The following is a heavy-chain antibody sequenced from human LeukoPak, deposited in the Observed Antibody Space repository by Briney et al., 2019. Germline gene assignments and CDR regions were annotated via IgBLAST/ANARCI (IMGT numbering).Heavy chain of an antibody. CDR3: VRDRGIQFEDTFDY. D-gene: IGHD3-10*01. J-gene: IGHJ4*02. Sequence: ASVKVSCKASGYTLTSYGISWVRQAPGQGLEWLGWVSAYNGKTNYARKLQGRVTMTSDTSTSTVYMDLSLRSDDTAVYYCVRDRGIQFEDTFDYWGQGTLVTVSS. CDR2: VSAYNGKT. V-gene: IGHV1-18*01. CDR1: GYTLTSYG.